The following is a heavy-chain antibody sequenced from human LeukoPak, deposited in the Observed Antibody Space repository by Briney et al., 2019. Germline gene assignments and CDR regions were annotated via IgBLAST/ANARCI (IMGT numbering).Heavy chain of an antibody. J-gene: IGHJ6*02. CDR3: ARDRGQSWYGSGCYYGMDV. CDR2: IYYSVST. CDR1: GGSISSGGYY. V-gene: IGHV4-31*03. D-gene: IGHD3-10*01. Sequence: SETLSLTCTVSGGSISSGGYYWSWIRQHPGKGLEWIGYIYYSVSTYYNPSLKSRVTISVDTSKNQFFLKLSSVTAADTAVYYCARDRGQSWYGSGCYYGMDVWGQGTTVTVSS.